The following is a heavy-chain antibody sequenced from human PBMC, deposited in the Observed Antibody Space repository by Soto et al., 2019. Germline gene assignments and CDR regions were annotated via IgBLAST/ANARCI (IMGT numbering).Heavy chain of an antibody. V-gene: IGHV3-23*01. Sequence: GWSLSLSTAASVFTVSSYAMRWVLQGPGKGLEWVSAVSGSGVSPYYADSVKGRFTISRDNSKNTLYLQRNSLSAEDPAVYYCAPAFRLAVALNAFDIWRQGTMVTVSS. D-gene: IGHD6-19*01. CDR3: APAFRLAVALNAFDI. CDR1: VFTVSSYA. J-gene: IGHJ3*02. CDR2: VSGSGVSP.